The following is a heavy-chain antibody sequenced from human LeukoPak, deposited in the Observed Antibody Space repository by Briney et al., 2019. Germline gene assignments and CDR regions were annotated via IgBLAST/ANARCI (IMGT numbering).Heavy chain of an antibody. J-gene: IGHJ4*02. Sequence: PSETLSLTCAVSGGSISSSNWWNWVRQPPGKGLEWIGEIYHSGSTTYTPSLKSRVSISVDKSKNQFSLKLSSVTAADTAVYYCANRDYYDSSGLGYWGQGTLVTVSS. V-gene: IGHV4-4*02. CDR1: GGSISSSNW. D-gene: IGHD3-22*01. CDR2: IYHSGST. CDR3: ANRDYYDSSGLGY.